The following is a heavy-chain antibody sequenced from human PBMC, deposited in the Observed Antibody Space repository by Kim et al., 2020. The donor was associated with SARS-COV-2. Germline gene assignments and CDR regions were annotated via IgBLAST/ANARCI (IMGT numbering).Heavy chain of an antibody. V-gene: IGHV4-31*03. CDR3: ARYIVVVVAAIKYYYGMDV. J-gene: IGHJ6*02. CDR1: GGSISSGGYY. D-gene: IGHD2-15*01. CDR2: IYYSGST. Sequence: SETLSLTCTVSGGSISSGGYYWSWIRQHPGKGLEWIGYIYYSGSTYYNPSLKSRVTISVDTSKNQFSLKLSSVTAADTAVYYCARYIVVVVAAIKYYYGMDVWGQGTTVTVSS.